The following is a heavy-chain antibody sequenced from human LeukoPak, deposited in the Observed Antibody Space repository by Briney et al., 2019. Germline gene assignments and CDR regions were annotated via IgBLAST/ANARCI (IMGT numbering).Heavy chain of an antibody. CDR3: AKGYDSSGYYYVPFGY. CDR2: IRYDGSNK. CDR1: GFTFSSYG. J-gene: IGHJ4*02. Sequence: PGGSLRLSCAASGFTFSSYGMHWVRQAPGKGLEWVAFIRYDGSNKYYADSVKGRFTISRDNAKNSLYLQMNSLRAEDTALYYCAKGYDSSGYYYVPFGYWGQGTLVTVSS. D-gene: IGHD3-22*01. V-gene: IGHV3-30*02.